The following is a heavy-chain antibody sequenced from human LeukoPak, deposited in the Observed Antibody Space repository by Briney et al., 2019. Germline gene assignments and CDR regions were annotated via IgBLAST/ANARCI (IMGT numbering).Heavy chain of an antibody. CDR3: AGDESWDYCGSGSPRFDY. Sequence: GGSLRLSCAASGFTFSSYSMNWVRQAPGKGLEWVSSISSSSSYIYYADSVKGRFTISRDNAKNSLYLQMNSLRAEDTAVYYCAGDESWDYCGSGSPRFDYWGQGTLGTV. CDR1: GFTFSSYS. D-gene: IGHD3-10*01. CDR2: ISSSSSYI. J-gene: IGHJ4*02. V-gene: IGHV3-21*01.